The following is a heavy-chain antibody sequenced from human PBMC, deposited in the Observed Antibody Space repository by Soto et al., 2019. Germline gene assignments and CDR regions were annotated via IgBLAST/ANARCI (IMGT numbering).Heavy chain of an antibody. CDR1: GGSSSSYY. CDR2: IYYSGST. V-gene: IGHV4-59*08. D-gene: IGHD4-17*01. CDR3: ARRYGGNLDY. Sequence: QVQLQESGPGLVKPSETLSLTCTVSGGSSSSYYWSWIRQPPGMRLEWIGYIYYSGSTNDNPTLNSRITISLDTSKSQCSLKLTSVTAADTAVYYCARRYGGNLDYWGLGTVVPVSP. J-gene: IGHJ4*02.